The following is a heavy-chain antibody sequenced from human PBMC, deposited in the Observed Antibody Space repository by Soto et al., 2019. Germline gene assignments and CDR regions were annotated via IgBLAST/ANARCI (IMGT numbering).Heavy chain of an antibody. CDR2: IDPSDSYT. CDR1: GYSFTSYW. J-gene: IGHJ6*02. CDR3: ARQGDSGSYTTAIYYYFGMDV. Sequence: PGGSLKISCKGSGYSFTSYWIRWVRQMPGKGLEWRGRIDPSDSYTNYSPSFQGHVTITADKSISTAYLQWSSLKASDTAMYYCARQGDSGSYTTAIYYYFGMDVWGQGTTVTVSS. D-gene: IGHD1-26*01. V-gene: IGHV5-10-1*01.